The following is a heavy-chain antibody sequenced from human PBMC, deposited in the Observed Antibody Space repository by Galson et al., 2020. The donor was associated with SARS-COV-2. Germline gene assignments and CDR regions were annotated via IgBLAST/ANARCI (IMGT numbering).Heavy chain of an antibody. D-gene: IGHD2-15*01. CDR1: GFSVSSYA. V-gene: IGHV3-23*01. CDR2: SSSSRGVT. Sequence: LSLTCAASGFSVSSYAMGWVRQAPGKGLEWVSLSSSSRGVTYYADSVKGRFTISRDSSKNTLFLQMNSLRVEDTAVYYCAKVHDCGGGSCYLAPGYYFDYWGQGILATVSS. J-gene: IGHJ4*02. CDR3: AKVHDCGGGSCYLAPGYYFDY.